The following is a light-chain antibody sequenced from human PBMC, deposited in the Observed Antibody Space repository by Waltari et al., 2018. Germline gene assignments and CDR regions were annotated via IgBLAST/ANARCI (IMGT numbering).Light chain of an antibody. CDR2: DAS. J-gene: IGKJ5*01. V-gene: IGKV3-15*01. CDR1: QSITSN. CDR3: QQYNHWPPIT. Sequence: EILMTQSPVTLSVSPGERATLSCRASQSITSNLAWYQQKPGQALRLLIYDASTRAPSTPARFRGSGSGTEFTLTISSLQSEYYAVYYCQQYNHWPPITFGQGTRLEIK.